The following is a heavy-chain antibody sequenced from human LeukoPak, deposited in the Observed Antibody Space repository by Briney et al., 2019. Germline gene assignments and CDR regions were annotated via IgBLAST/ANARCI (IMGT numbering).Heavy chain of an antibody. Sequence: SETLSLTCTVSGYSISSGYYWSWIRQPPGKGLEWIGEINHSGSTNYNPSLKSRVTISVDTSKNQFSLKLSSVTAADTAVYYCARGFPVAGISMWYYYYYMDVWGKGTTVTVSS. J-gene: IGHJ6*03. CDR1: GYSISSGYY. CDR2: INHSGST. V-gene: IGHV4-38-2*02. D-gene: IGHD6-19*01. CDR3: ARGFPVAGISMWYYYYYMDV.